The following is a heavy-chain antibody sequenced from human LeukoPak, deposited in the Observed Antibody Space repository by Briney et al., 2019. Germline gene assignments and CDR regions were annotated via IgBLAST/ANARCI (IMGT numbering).Heavy chain of an antibody. V-gene: IGHV4-59*01. CDR1: GGSISSYY. CDR3: ARDRQDSGITMVRGVMKKGYYYYMDV. Sequence: PSETLSLTCTVSGGSISSYYWSWIRQPPGKGLEWIGYIYYSGSTNYNPSLKSRVTISVDTSKNQFSLKLSSVTAADTAVYYCARDRQDSGITMVRGVMKKGYYYYMDVWGKGTTVTISS. J-gene: IGHJ6*03. D-gene: IGHD3-10*01. CDR2: IYYSGST.